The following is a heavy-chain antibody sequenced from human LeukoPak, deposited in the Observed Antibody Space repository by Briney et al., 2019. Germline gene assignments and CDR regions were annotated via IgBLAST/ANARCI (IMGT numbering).Heavy chain of an antibody. CDR3: ARDLGFSAFDI. J-gene: IGHJ3*02. CDR2: IKEDGSET. CDR1: GFTFSTYW. Sequence: GGSLRLSCAASGFTFSTYWMSWVRQAPGRGLEFVVNIKEDGSETNYVDSVKGRFTVSRDNAKNSLYLQMNSLRAEDTAIYYCARDLGFSAFDIWGQGTMVTVSS. V-gene: IGHV3-7*01. D-gene: IGHD3-3*01.